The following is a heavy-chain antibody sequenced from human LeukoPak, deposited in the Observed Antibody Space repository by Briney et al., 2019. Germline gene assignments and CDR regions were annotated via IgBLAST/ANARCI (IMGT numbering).Heavy chain of an antibody. CDR2: ISSNGGST. D-gene: IGHD1-14*01. Sequence: GGSLRLSCAASGFTFSSYAMHWVRQAPGKGLEYVSAISSNGGSTYYANSVKGRFTISRDNSKNTLYLQMGSLRAEDMAVYYCARISLRVGTLDYWGQGTLVTVSS. CDR1: GFTFSSYA. V-gene: IGHV3-64*01. J-gene: IGHJ4*02. CDR3: ARISLRVGTLDY.